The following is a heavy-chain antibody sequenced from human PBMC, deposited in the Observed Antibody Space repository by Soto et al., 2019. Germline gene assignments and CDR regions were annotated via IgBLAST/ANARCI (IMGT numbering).Heavy chain of an antibody. D-gene: IGHD3-9*01. CDR3: AGSVRDLDWHGKQNHDY. V-gene: IGHV4-61*01. CDR2: IYYSGST. CDR1: GGSVSSGRYY. Sequence: SETLSLTCTVSGGSVSSGRYYWSWIRQPPGKGLEWIGYIYYSGSTNYNPSLKSRVTISVDTSKNQFSLKLSSVTAADTAVYYCAGSVRDLDWHGKQNHDYWGQVTRVTVAS. J-gene: IGHJ4*02.